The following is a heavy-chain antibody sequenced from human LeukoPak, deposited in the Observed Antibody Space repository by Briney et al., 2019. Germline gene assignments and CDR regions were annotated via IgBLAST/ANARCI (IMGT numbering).Heavy chain of an antibody. Sequence: GSLRLSCATSGFTFSGYWMSWIRQPAGKGLEWIGRIYTSGSTNYNPSLKSRVTISVDTSKNQFSLKLSSVTAADTAVYYCARDSGGYCSSTSCYDYWGQGTLVTVSS. D-gene: IGHD2-2*01. CDR3: ARDSGGYCSSTSCYDY. CDR1: GFTFSGYW. V-gene: IGHV4-4*07. J-gene: IGHJ4*02. CDR2: IYTSGST.